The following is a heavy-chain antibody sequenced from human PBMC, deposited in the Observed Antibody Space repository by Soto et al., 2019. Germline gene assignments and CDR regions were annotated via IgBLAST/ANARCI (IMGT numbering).Heavy chain of an antibody. D-gene: IGHD1-7*01. V-gene: IGHV3-33*06. CDR2: IWYDGSNK. CDR3: AKDPRYNWNYALPKP. Sequence: GGSLRLFCAASGFTFSSYGMHWVRQAPGKGLEWVAVIWYDGSNKYYADSVKGRFTISRDNSKNTLYLQMNSLRAEDTAVYYCAKDPRYNWNYALPKPWGQGTLVTVSS. J-gene: IGHJ5*02. CDR1: GFTFSSYG.